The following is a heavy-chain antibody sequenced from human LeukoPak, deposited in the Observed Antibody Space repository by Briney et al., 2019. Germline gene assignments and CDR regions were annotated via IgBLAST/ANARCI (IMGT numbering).Heavy chain of an antibody. CDR3: AKDLNFWSGYYDGFDY. J-gene: IGHJ4*02. CDR1: GFTFSSYA. CDR2: ISGSGGST. Sequence: GGSLRLSCAASGFTFSSYAMSWVRQAPGKGLEWVSAISGSGGSTYYADSVKGRFTISRDNSKNTLYLQMNSLRAEDTAVYYCAKDLNFWSGYYDGFDYWGQGTPVTVSS. D-gene: IGHD3-3*01. V-gene: IGHV3-23*01.